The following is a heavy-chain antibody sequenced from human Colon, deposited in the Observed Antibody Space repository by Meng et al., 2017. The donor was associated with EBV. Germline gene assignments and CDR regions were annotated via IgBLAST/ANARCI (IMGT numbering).Heavy chain of an antibody. CDR2: IYSGGGT. D-gene: IGHD4-17*01. CDR1: GFTVSSNY. Sequence: VQLVAAGGGLIPPGGSLGLACAASGFTVSSNYMTWVRQAPGKGLEWVSVIYSGGGTYLADSVKGRFTISRDNSKNTLYLQMNSLRAEDTAVYYCARYGDYAPKDWGQGTLVTVSS. J-gene: IGHJ4*02. V-gene: IGHV3-53*01. CDR3: ARYGDYAPKD.